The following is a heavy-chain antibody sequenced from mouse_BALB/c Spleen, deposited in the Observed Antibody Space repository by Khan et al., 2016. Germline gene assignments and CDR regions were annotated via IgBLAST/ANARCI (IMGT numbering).Heavy chain of an antibody. CDR2: ISYSGTT. D-gene: IGHD2-2*01. Sequence: EVQLQESGPGLVKPSQSLSLTCTVTGYSITSDYAWNWIRQFPGNKLEWMGYISYSGTTTYHPSLKSRISITRDTSKNQFFLQLNSVTTEDTATYYCARWLDAMDYWGQGTSVTVSS. CDR3: ARWLDAMDY. CDR1: GYSITSDYA. V-gene: IGHV3-2*02. J-gene: IGHJ4*01.